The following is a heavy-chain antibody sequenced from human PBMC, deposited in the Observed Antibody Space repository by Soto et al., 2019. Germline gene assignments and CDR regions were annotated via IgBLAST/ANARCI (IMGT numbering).Heavy chain of an antibody. Sequence: GGSLRLSCAASGFTFSNAWMSWVRQAPGKGLEWVGRIKSKTDGGTTDYAAPVKGRFTISRDDSKNTLYLQMNSLKTEDTAVYYCTTVYYGSARYYRDEHWGKGTTVTVSS. CDR1: GFTFSNAW. J-gene: IGHJ6*04. CDR2: IKSKTDGGTT. CDR3: TTVYYGSARYYRDEH. D-gene: IGHD3-10*01. V-gene: IGHV3-15*01.